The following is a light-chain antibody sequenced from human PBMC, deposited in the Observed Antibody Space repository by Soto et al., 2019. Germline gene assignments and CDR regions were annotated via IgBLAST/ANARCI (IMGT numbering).Light chain of an antibody. J-gene: IGLJ3*02. CDR1: RSDIGLYNY. CDR2: EVA. CDR3: SSYTNTGPLAV. V-gene: IGLV2-14*01. Sequence: QSVLTQPASVSGSPGQSITISCAGTRSDIGLYNYVSWYHQPPGEAPQLLIYEVANRPSGVSHRFSGSKAGNTASLTISGLQGEDEGDYYCSSYTNTGPLAVFGGGTKLTVL.